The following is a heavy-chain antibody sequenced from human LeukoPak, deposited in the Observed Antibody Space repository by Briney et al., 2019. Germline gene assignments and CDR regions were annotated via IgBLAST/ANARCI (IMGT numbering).Heavy chain of an antibody. CDR3: ARGGGMGHYYYYMDV. CDR1: GYTFTDYD. V-gene: IGHV1-8*03. Sequence: ASVKVSCKASGYTFTDYDINWVRQATGQGLEWMGWMNPNSGNTGYAQKFQGRLTITRNTSINTAYMELSSLRSEDTAMYYCARGGGMGHYYYYMDVWGKGTTVTISS. D-gene: IGHD5-24*01. J-gene: IGHJ6*03. CDR2: MNPNSGNT.